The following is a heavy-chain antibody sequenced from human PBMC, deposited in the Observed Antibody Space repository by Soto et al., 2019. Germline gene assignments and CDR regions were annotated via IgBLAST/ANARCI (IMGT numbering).Heavy chain of an antibody. V-gene: IGHV1-69*02. CDR1: GGTFSSYT. D-gene: IGHD2-21*02. Sequence: QVQLVQSGAEVKKPGSSVKVSCKASGGTFSSYTISWVRQAPGQGLEWMGRIIPILGIANYAQKVQGRVTITADKSTSTAYMELSSLRSEDTAVYYCARVWATATNYYYYYGMDVWGQGTTVTVSS. CDR3: ARVWATATNYYYYYGMDV. J-gene: IGHJ6*02. CDR2: IIPILGIA.